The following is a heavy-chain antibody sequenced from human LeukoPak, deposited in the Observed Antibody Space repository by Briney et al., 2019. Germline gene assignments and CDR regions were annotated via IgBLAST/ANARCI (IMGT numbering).Heavy chain of an antibody. CDR1: GGSISSYY. J-gene: IGHJ5*02. Sequence: SQTLSLTRAVCGGSISSYYWSWIRQPPGKGLEGIGYIHYSGSTNYNPSLKSRVTISVDTSKNQFALKLSSVTAADTAVYYCARIAAAGNFDPWGQGTLVTVSS. V-gene: IGHV4-59*08. CDR3: ARIAAAGNFDP. D-gene: IGHD6-13*01. CDR2: IHYSGST.